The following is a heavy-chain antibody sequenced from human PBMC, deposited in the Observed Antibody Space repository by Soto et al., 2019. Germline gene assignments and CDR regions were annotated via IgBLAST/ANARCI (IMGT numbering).Heavy chain of an antibody. V-gene: IGHV3-23*01. CDR2: ISGPGGST. CDR1: GFTFSNYA. J-gene: IGHJ4*02. CDR3: ARDERIAVVGTDN. D-gene: IGHD2-15*01. Sequence: EVQLLESGGGLVQPGGSLRLSCAASGFTFSNYAMTWVRQAAGKGLEWVSSISGPGGSTYYADSVQGRFTISRDNSKNTLFLQMNTLRAEDTALYYCARDERIAVVGTDNWGQGILVTVTS.